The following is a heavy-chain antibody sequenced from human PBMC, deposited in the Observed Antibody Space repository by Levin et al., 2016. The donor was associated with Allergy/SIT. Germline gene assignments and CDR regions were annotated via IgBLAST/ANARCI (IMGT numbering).Heavy chain of an antibody. D-gene: IGHD3-10*01. J-gene: IGHJ5*02. CDR2: MYSSGTT. CDR1: GASIGSGSYY. CDR3: ARDEGSGSGNLGWFDP. V-gene: IGHV4-61*09. Sequence: SETLSLTCTVSGASIGSGSYYWSWIRQPAGKGLEWIGHMYSSGTTKYNPSLKSRVTISVDTSKKQLSLKLTSVTAADSAVYYCARDEGSGSGNLGWFDPWGQGTLVTVSS.